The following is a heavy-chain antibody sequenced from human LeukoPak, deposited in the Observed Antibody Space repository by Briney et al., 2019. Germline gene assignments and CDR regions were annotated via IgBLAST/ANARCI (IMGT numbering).Heavy chain of an antibody. D-gene: IGHD3-10*01. Sequence: PGRSLRLSCAASGFTFDNYGMHWVRQAPGKGLEWVSGISWNSGNIVYADSVKGRFTISRDNAKNSLYLQMNSLRAEDTALYYCAKVAVRGINGAFDIWGQGTMVTVSS. CDR3: AKVAVRGINGAFDI. V-gene: IGHV3-9*01. CDR1: GFTFDNYG. CDR2: ISWNSGNI. J-gene: IGHJ3*02.